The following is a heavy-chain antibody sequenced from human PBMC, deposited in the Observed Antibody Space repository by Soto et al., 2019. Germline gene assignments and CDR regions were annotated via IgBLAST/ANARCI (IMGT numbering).Heavy chain of an antibody. D-gene: IGHD2-15*01. Sequence: SGPALVNPTQTLTLTCTFSGFSLRISGVGVGWIRQPPGKALEWLALIYLDADKRYSPSLKSRLTITKDTSKNQVVLTMTNMDPVDTATYYCAHSATVSDAFDIWGQGTMVTVS. J-gene: IGHJ3*02. CDR2: IYLDADK. CDR1: GFSLRISGVG. CDR3: AHSATVSDAFDI. V-gene: IGHV2-5*02.